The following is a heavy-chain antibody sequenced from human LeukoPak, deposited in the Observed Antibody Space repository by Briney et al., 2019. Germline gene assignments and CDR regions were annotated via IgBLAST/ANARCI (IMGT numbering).Heavy chain of an antibody. D-gene: IGHD3-10*01. V-gene: IGHV3-48*03. CDR2: ISSSGSTI. CDR1: GFTFSSYE. J-gene: IGHJ6*03. Sequence: PGGSLRLSCAASGFTFSSYEMNWVRQAPGKGLEWVSYISSSGSTIYYADSVKGRFTISRDNAKNSLYLQMNSLRAEDTAVYYCARDHLRITMVRGYIDVWGKGTTVTVSS. CDR3: ARDHLRITMVRGYIDV.